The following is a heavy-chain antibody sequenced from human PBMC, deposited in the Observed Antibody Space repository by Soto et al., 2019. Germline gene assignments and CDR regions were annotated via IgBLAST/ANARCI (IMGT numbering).Heavy chain of an antibody. J-gene: IGHJ6*03. V-gene: IGHV1-69*13. CDR1: GGTFSSYA. D-gene: IGHD3-10*01. CDR3: ARGSIYGSGHYYYYYMDV. Sequence: GASMKVSCKASGGTFSSYAISWVRQAPGQGLEWMGGIIPIFGTANYAQKFQGRVTITADESTSTAYMELSSLRSEDTAVYYCARGSIYGSGHYYYYYMDVWGKGTTVTVSS. CDR2: IIPIFGTA.